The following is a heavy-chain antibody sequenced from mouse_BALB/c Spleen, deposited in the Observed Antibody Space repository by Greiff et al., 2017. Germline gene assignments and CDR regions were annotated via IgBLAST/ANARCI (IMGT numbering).Heavy chain of an antibody. D-gene: IGHD2-3*01. Sequence: EVQGVESGAELVKPGASVKLSCTASGFNIKDTYMHWVKQRPEQGLEWIGRIDPANGNTKYDPKFQGKATITADTSSNTAYLQLSSLTSEDTAVYYCAREGIYDGYYFDYWGQGTTLTVSS. CDR2: IDPANGNT. CDR3: AREGIYDGYYFDY. V-gene: IGHV14-3*02. CDR1: GFNIKDTY. J-gene: IGHJ2*01.